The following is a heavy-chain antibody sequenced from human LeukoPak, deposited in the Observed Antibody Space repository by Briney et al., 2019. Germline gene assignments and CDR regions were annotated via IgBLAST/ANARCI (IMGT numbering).Heavy chain of an antibody. CDR1: GYTFTGYY. D-gene: IGHD3-16*01. CDR3: ASEDYPLGGKIDY. J-gene: IGHJ4*02. V-gene: IGHV1-2*02. CDR2: INPNSGGT. Sequence: GASVKVSCKASGYTFTGYYMHGVRQAPGQGLEWMGWINPNSGGTNYAQKFQGRVTMTRDTSISTAYMELSRLRSDDTAVYYCASEDYPLGGKIDYWGQGTLVTVSS.